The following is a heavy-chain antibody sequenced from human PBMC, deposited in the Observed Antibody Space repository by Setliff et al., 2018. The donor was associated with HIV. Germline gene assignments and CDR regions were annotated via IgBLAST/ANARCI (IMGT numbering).Heavy chain of an antibody. CDR1: GLTFSNYA. Sequence: GGSLRLSCVASGLTFSNYAMSWVRQAPGKGLEWVSGISGGGGGTYYADSVKGRFTISRDNSKNTLFLETNSLRADDTAVYYCAKGTNYDILTGYHAFDVWGQGTMVTVSS. D-gene: IGHD3-9*01. CDR3: AKGTNYDILTGYHAFDV. V-gene: IGHV3-23*01. CDR2: ISGGGGGT. J-gene: IGHJ3*01.